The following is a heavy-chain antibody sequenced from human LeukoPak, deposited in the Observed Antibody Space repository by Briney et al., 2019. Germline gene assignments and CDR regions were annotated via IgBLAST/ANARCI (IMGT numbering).Heavy chain of an antibody. CDR1: GGTFSSYA. D-gene: IGHD6-13*01. Sequence: SVKVSCKASGGTFSSYAISWVRQAPGQGLEWMGGIIPIFGTANYAQKFQGRVTITTDESTSTAYMELSSLRSEDTAVYYCARGTSYSSSWSLYYYYYYMDVWGKGTTVTVSS. J-gene: IGHJ6*03. V-gene: IGHV1-69*05. CDR2: IIPIFGTA. CDR3: ARGTSYSSSWSLYYYYYYMDV.